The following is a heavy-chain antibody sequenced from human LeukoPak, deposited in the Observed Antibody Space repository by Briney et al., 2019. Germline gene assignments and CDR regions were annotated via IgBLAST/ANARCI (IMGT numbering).Heavy chain of an antibody. CDR3: ARGGYYTSVGFDP. J-gene: IGHJ5*02. V-gene: IGHV4-61*08. CDR1: GGSISSGGYY. Sequence: SEPLSLTRTVSGGSISSGGYYWSWLRQHPGKALEGLGYIYYGGSTYYNPSLKSRVTISVDTSKNQFSLKLSSVTAADTAVYYCARGGYYTSVGFDPWGQGTLVTVSS. CDR2: IYYGGST. D-gene: IGHD3-3*01.